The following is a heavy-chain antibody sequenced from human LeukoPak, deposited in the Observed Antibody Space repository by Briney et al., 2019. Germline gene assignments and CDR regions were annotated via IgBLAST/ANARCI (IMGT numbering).Heavy chain of an antibody. Sequence: ASVKVSCKASGYTFTSYYMHWVRQAPGQGLEWMGIINPSGGSTSYAQKFQGRVTMTRDTSTSTVYMELSRLRSDDTAVYYCARDEDYDILTETLFDIWGQGTMVTVSS. J-gene: IGHJ3*02. CDR2: INPSGGST. V-gene: IGHV1-46*01. D-gene: IGHD3-9*01. CDR1: GYTFTSYY. CDR3: ARDEDYDILTETLFDI.